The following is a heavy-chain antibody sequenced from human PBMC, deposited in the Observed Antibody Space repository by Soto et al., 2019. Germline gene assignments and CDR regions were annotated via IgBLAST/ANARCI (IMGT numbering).Heavy chain of an antibody. D-gene: IGHD2-15*01. CDR3: ARGGWDLPPYYYYYGRDV. V-gene: IGHV3-48*02. CDR2: ISSSSSTI. Sequence: EVQLVESGGGLVQPGGSLRLSCAASGFTFSSYSMNWVRQAPGKGLEWVSYISSSSSTIYYADSVKGRFTISRDNAKNSLYLQMNSLRDEDTAVYYCARGGWDLPPYYYYYGRDVWGQGTTVTVSS. CDR1: GFTFSSYS. J-gene: IGHJ6*02.